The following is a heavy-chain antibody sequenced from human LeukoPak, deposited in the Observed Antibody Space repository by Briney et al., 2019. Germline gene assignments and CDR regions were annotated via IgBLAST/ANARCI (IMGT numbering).Heavy chain of an antibody. J-gene: IGHJ4*02. Sequence: RRSLRLSWAAAGFTVITYSRTWFGQAPGKGLNGVGDIKQDGSEKYYVDSWKGRFSMSRGNAKNSVFPQMNSLRAEDPAVYYCARADPDLTILHYWGPGTLVTVSS. D-gene: IGHD3-3*01. CDR1: GFTVITYS. V-gene: IGHV3-7*01. CDR2: IKQDGSEK. CDR3: ARADPDLTILHY.